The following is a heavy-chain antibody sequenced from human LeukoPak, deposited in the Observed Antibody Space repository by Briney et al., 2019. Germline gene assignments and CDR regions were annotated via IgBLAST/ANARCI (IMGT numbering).Heavy chain of an antibody. CDR3: ARDGWDPYYYDSGGYSSLKGMDV. D-gene: IGHD3-22*01. CDR1: GGSISSGDYY. CDR2: IYYSGST. J-gene: IGHJ6*02. V-gene: IGHV4-30-4*01. Sequence: PSETLSLTCTVSGGSISSGDYYWSWIRQPPGKGLEWIGYIYYSGSTYYNPSLKSRVTISVDTSKNQFSLKLSSVTAADTAVYYCARDGWDPYYYDSGGYSSLKGMDVWGQGTTVTVSS.